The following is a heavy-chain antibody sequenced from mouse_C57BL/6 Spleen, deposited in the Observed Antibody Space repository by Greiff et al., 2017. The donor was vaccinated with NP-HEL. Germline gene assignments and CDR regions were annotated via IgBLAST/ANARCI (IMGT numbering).Heavy chain of an antibody. J-gene: IGHJ4*01. V-gene: IGHV1-4*01. CDR1: GYTFTSYT. CDR3: ARSGLYYAMDY. CDR2: INPSSGYT. Sequence: VQLQQSGAELARPGASVKMSCKASGYTFTSYTMHWVKQRPGQGLEWIGYINPSSGYTKYNQKFKDKATLTADKSSSTAYMQLSSLTSEDSAVYYCARSGLYYAMDYWGQRTSVTVSS.